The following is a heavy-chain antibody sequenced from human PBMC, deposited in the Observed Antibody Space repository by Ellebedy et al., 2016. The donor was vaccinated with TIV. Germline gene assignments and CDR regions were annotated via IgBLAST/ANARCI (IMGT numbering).Heavy chain of an antibody. V-gene: IGHV3-11*06. D-gene: IGHD3-9*01. Sequence: SVKGRFTSSRDNAKNSLYLQMNSLRAEDTAVYYCARDRYPQTYWGQGTLVTVSS. CDR3: ARDRYPQTY. J-gene: IGHJ4*02.